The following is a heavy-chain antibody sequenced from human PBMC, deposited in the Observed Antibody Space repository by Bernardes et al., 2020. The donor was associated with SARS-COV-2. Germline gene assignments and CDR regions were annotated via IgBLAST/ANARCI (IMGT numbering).Heavy chain of an antibody. J-gene: IGHJ4*02. CDR1: GFTFNNYV. D-gene: IGHD3-22*01. V-gene: IGHV3-23*01. Sequence: GGSLRLSCTASGFTFNNYVMNWVRQAPGKGLEWVSAIGGSGANTYHADSVKGRFTISRDNSKNILYLQMNSLSIEDTAIYYCAKSPYDSSGSALDYWGQGILVTVSS. CDR3: AKSPYDSSGSALDY. CDR2: IGGSGANT.